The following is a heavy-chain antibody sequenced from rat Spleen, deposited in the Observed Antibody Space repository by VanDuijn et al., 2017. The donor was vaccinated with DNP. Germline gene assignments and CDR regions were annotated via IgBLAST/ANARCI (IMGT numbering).Heavy chain of an antibody. CDR2: ITKTGDST. CDR1: GFIFSNYW. Sequence: EVQLVESGGGPVQPGRSLKVSCVASGFIFSNYWMTWIRQAPGKGLEWVASITKTGDSTYYSDSVKGRFSISRDNAKSTLYLQVNSLRSEDTATYYCTRGDYGGYWFAYWGQGTLVSVSS. D-gene: IGHD1-11*01. V-gene: IGHV5-31*01. J-gene: IGHJ3*01. CDR3: TRGDYGGYWFAY.